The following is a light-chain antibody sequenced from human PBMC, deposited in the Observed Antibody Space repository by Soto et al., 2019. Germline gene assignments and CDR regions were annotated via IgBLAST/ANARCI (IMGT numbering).Light chain of an antibody. V-gene: IGLV2-11*01. CDR2: DVS. CDR3: CSYAGSYTWV. Sequence: QSALTQPRSVSGSPGPSVTISCTGTSSDVGGYNYVSWYQQHPGKAPKLMIYDVSKRPSGVPDRLSGSKSGNTASLTISGRQAEDEADYYCCSYAGSYTWVFGTGTKLTVL. J-gene: IGLJ1*01. CDR1: SSDVGGYNY.